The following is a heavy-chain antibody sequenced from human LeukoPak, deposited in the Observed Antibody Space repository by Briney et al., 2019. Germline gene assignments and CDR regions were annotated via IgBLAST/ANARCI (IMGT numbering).Heavy chain of an antibody. D-gene: IGHD6-19*01. V-gene: IGHV3-11*01. CDR1: GFTFSDYY. CDR3: ARKPSPGGGRYSSGTYFDL. Sequence: SGGSLRLSCAASGFTFSDYYMSWIRQAPGKGLEWVSYISSSGSTIYYADSVKGRFTISRDNAKNSLYLQMNSLRAEDTAVYYCARKPSPGGGRYSSGTYFDLWGRGTLVTVSS. CDR2: ISSSGSTI. J-gene: IGHJ2*01.